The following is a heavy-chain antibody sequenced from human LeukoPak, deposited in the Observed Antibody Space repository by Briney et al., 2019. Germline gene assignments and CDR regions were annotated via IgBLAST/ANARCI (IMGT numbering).Heavy chain of an antibody. CDR1: GGSVSDYY. CDR2: IYYTGST. V-gene: IGHV4-59*02. CDR3: ASRKLGNDY. Sequence: SETLSLTCTISGGSVSDYYWSWIRQSPGKGLEWIGYIYYTGSTSYNPSLKSRVTTSADTSKNEFSLKLNSVTAADTAVYYCASRKLGNDYRGQGTLVTVSS. J-gene: IGHJ4*02. D-gene: IGHD7-27*01.